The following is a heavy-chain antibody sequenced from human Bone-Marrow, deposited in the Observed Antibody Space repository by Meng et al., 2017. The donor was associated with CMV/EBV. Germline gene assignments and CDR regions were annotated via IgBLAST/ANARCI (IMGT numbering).Heavy chain of an antibody. Sequence: SETLSLTSTVSGGSISSYYWSWIRQPPGKGLEWIGYIYYSGSTNYNPSLKSRVTISVDTSKNQFSLKLSSVTAADTAVYYCARTTTPYDDYYYGMDVWGQGTTVTVSS. D-gene: IGHD3-16*01. J-gene: IGHJ6*02. CDR3: ARTTTPYDDYYYGMDV. CDR1: GGSISSYY. V-gene: IGHV4-59*01. CDR2: IYYSGST.